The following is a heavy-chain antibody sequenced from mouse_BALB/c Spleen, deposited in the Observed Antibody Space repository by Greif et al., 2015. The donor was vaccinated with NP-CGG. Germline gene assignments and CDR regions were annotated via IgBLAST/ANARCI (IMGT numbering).Heavy chain of an antibody. CDR1: GFNIKDTY. V-gene: IGHV14-3*02. Sequence: VQLQQSGAELVKPGASVKLSCTASGFNIKDTYMHWVKQRPEQGLEWIGRIDPANGNTKYDPKFQGKATITADTSSNTAYLQLSSLTSEDTAVYDCARSGYYGSSYWYFDVWGAGTTVTVSS. CDR3: ARSGYYGSSYWYFDV. D-gene: IGHD1-1*01. J-gene: IGHJ1*01. CDR2: IDPANGNT.